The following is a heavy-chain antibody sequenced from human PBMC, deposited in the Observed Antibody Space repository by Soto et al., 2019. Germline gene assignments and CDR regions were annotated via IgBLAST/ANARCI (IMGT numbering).Heavy chain of an antibody. CDR1: GYTFTSYG. CDR2: ISAYNGNT. J-gene: IGHJ6*02. D-gene: IGHD6-6*01. V-gene: IGHV1-18*01. Sequence: ASVKVSCKASGYTFTSYGISWVRQAPGQGLEWMGWISAYNGNTNYAQKLQGRVTMTTDTSTSTAYMELRSLRSDDTAVYYCARARLLAPHLSSSSPYYYYGMDVWGQGTTVTVSS. CDR3: ARARLLAPHLSSSSPYYYYGMDV.